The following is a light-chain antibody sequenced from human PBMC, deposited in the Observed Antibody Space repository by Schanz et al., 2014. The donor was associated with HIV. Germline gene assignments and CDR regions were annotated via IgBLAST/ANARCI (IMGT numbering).Light chain of an antibody. J-gene: IGLJ3*02. Sequence: QSVLTQPPSVSGAPGQRVTISCTGSSSNIGAGYDVHWYQHLPGTAPKLLMHTNNQRPSGVPERFSASKSGASDTSGSLAITGLQADDEADYYCQSYDNGLSGSVFGGGTKLTVL. V-gene: IGLV1-40*01. CDR1: SSNIGAGYD. CDR3: QSYDNGLSGSV. CDR2: TNN.